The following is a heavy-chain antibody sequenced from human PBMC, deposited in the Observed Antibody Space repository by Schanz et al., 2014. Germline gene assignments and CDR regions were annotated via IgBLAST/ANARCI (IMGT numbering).Heavy chain of an antibody. CDR1: GYTFTRSG. CDR2: IGGSDGNP. CDR3: ARNIIATARAYDI. V-gene: IGHV1-18*01. D-gene: IGHD6-13*01. Sequence: QVQLVQSGGEVKTPGASVKVSCKASGYTFTRSGISWVRQAPGQGLEWMGWIGGSDGNPNDAQRLQGRVTMTTDTSTSTAYMELRSLRSDDTAVYYCARNIIATARAYDIWGQGTMVTVSS. J-gene: IGHJ3*02.